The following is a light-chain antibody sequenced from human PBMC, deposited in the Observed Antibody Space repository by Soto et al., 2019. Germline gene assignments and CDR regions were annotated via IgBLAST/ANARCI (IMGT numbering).Light chain of an antibody. V-gene: IGLV1-40*01. CDR2: GNS. CDR1: SSNIGAGYD. J-gene: IGLJ1*01. Sequence: QSLLTQPPSVSGAPGQRVTISRTGSSSNIGAGYDVHWYQQLPGTAPKLLIYGNSNRPSGVPDRFSGSKSGTSASLAITGLQAEDEADYYFQSYDSSLSALYVFGTGTKATV. CDR3: QSYDSSLSALYV.